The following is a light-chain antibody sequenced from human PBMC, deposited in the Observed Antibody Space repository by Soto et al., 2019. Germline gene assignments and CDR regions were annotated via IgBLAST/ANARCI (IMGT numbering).Light chain of an antibody. J-gene: IGKJ2*01. V-gene: IGKV3-11*01. CDR3: QQRSSWPPGYT. Sequence: EIVLTQSPVTLSLSPGERATLSCRASQSVRTYLAWYQVKPGQAPRLLIYDASRRASGVPARFSGSGSGTDFTLTISSLEPEDFAVYYCQQRSSWPPGYTFGQGTKLEIK. CDR1: QSVRTY. CDR2: DAS.